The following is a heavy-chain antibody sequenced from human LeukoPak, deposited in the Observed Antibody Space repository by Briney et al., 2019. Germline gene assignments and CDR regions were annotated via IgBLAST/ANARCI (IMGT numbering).Heavy chain of an antibody. CDR3: ARGFPPAH. V-gene: IGHV3-53*01. D-gene: IGHD3-10*01. CDR2: LYAGGTT. J-gene: IGHJ4*02. CDR1: GFIVSGNF. Sequence: GGSLRLSCAASGFIVSGNFMNWVRQAPGKGLEWVSILYAGGTTSYTDSVKGRFTISRDSSKNTLYLQMKSLRAEDTAVYYCARGFPPAHWGQGTLVTVSS.